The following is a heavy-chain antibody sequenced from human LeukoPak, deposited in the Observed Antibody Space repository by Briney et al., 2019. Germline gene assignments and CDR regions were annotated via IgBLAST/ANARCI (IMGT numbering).Heavy chain of an antibody. V-gene: IGHV4-59*01. J-gene: IGHJ6*03. CDR3: ARTYSSIYYMDV. Sequence: PSETLSLTCTVSGGPISSYYWSWIRQPPGKGLEWIGYIYYSGSTNYNPSLKSRVTISVDTSKNQFSLKLSSVTAADTAVYYCARTYSSIYYMDVWGKGTTVTVSS. D-gene: IGHD6-13*01. CDR1: GGPISSYY. CDR2: IYYSGST.